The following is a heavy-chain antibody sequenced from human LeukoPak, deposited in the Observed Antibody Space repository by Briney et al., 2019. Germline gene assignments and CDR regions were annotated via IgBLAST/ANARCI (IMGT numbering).Heavy chain of an antibody. J-gene: IGHJ4*02. CDR3: ARDPAGHGRYFDY. V-gene: IGHV4-4*07. CDR1: GGSINGYF. D-gene: IGHD1-14*01. Sequence: SETLSLTCTVSGGSINGYFCTWLRQSAGAGLECIGRIHTSGTTYYNPSFKSRVSMSVDTSNNKFSLRLNSVSAADTAVYYCARDPAGHGRYFDYWGQGALVTISS. CDR2: IHTSGTT.